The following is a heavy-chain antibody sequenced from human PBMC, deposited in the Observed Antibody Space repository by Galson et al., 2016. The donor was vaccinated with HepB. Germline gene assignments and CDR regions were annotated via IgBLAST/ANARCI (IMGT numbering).Heavy chain of an antibody. V-gene: IGHV3-53*01. CDR2: LYSGGTT. D-gene: IGHD5-24*01. CDR1: GITVTTHY. Sequence: SLRLSCAASGITVTTHYISWVRQAPGKGLEWVAILYSGGTTVYADSVRGRFTISRGDSKNTVHLQMNSLRVEDTAMYFCASAPTITTIWGSWGQGTLVTVSS. CDR3: ASAPTITTIWGS. J-gene: IGHJ5*02.